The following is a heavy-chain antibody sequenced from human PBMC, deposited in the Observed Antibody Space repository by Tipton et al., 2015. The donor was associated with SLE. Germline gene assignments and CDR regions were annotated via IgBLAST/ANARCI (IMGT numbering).Heavy chain of an antibody. J-gene: IGHJ2*01. CDR3: ARHADYFEWPHEWYFDL. CDR1: GDSINSGAYY. CDR2: IYYSGTT. D-gene: IGHD3-9*01. V-gene: IGHV4-31*03. Sequence: TLSLTCTVSGDSINSGAYYWAWIRQHPGKGLEWIGYIYYSGTTHYNPSLKSRLTMSVDTTKNLFSLELSSVTAADTAVYYCARHADYFEWPHEWYFDLWGRGTLVTVSS.